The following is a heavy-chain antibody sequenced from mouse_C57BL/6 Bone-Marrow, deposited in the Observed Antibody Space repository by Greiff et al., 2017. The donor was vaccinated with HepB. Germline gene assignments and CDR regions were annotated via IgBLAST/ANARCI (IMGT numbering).Heavy chain of an antibody. D-gene: IGHD1-1*01. CDR1: GFTFSSYG. V-gene: IGHV5-6*02. CDR3: ARHYGSSYYAMDY. Sequence: EVKLVESGGDLVKPGGSLKLSCAASGFTFSSYGMSWVRQTPDKRLEWVATISSGGSYTYYPDSVKGRFTISRDNAKNTLYLQMSSLKSEDTAMYYWARHYGSSYYAMDYWGQGTSVTVSS. J-gene: IGHJ4*01. CDR2: ISSGGSYT.